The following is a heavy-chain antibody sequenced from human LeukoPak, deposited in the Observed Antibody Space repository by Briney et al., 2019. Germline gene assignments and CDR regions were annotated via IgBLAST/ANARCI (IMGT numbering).Heavy chain of an antibody. V-gene: IGHV3-48*01. Sequence: GGSLRLSCAASGFIFSTYSMNWVRQAPGKGLEWVSYISSSSSTIYYADSVKGRFTISRDNSKNTLYLQMNSLRAEDTAVYYCAKKAGTGYCSGGSCYSAMYNWFDPWGQGTLVTVSS. CDR3: AKKAGTGYCSGGSCYSAMYNWFDP. J-gene: IGHJ5*02. CDR1: GFIFSTYS. D-gene: IGHD2-15*01. CDR2: ISSSSSTI.